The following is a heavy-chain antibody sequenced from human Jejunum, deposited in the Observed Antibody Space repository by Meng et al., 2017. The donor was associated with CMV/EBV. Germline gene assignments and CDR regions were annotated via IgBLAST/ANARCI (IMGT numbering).Heavy chain of an antibody. CDR3: ARHPGLEDYFFDY. D-gene: IGHD1-14*01. J-gene: IGHJ4*02. CDR1: GYTFVSYT. V-gene: IGHV1-3*01. Sequence: CKTSGYTFVSYTLHWLRQAPGKTLEWMGSINAGNGNRQYSENFQGRVIIARDTSASATYMELSSLRSEDTAVYYCARHPGLEDYFFDYWGQGTLVTVSS. CDR2: INAGNGNR.